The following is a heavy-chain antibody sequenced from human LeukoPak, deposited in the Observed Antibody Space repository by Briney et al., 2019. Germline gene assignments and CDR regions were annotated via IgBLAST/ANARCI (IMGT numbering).Heavy chain of an antibody. CDR2: IIPIFGTA. CDR3: ARGRSSGWYEAP. D-gene: IGHD6-19*01. CDR1: GGTFSSYA. Sequence: ASVKVSCKASGGTFSSYAISWVRQAPGQGLEWMGGIIPIFGTANYAQKFQGRVTITADKSTSTAYMELSSLRSEDTAVYYCARGRSSGWYEAPWGQGTLVTVSS. V-gene: IGHV1-69*06. J-gene: IGHJ5*02.